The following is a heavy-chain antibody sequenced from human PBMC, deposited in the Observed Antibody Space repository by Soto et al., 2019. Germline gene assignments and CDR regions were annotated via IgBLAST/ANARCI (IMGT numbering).Heavy chain of an antibody. D-gene: IGHD2-21*02. CDR3: ARGLYCGGDCYKSAFDI. CDR2: ISYDGSNK. J-gene: IGHJ3*02. Sequence: PGGSLRLSCAASGFTFSSYAMHWVRQAPGKGLEWVAVISYDGSNKYYADSVKGRFTISRDNSKNTLYLQMNSLRAEDTAVYYCARGLYCGGDCYKSAFDIWGQGTMVTVSS. CDR1: GFTFSSYA. V-gene: IGHV3-30-3*01.